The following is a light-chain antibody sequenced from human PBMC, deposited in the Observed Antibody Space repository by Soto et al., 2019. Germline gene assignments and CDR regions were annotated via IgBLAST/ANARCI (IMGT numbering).Light chain of an antibody. Sequence: EIVLTQSPGNLSLSPGERATLSCRASQSVSSSYLAWYQQKPGQSPRLLISGASTREAGIPGRFSGSGSGTEFTLIISSLQSEDFAIYYCQQYNNWPPWTFGQGTKVDIK. J-gene: IGKJ1*01. CDR3: QQYNNWPPWT. CDR1: QSVSSSY. CDR2: GAS. V-gene: IGKV3-15*01.